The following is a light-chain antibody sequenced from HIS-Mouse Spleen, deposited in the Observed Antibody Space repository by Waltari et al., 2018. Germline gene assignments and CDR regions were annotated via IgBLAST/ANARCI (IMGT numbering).Light chain of an antibody. CDR3: AAWDDSLNGYV. CDR1: SSNIGSNT. Sequence: QSVLTQPPSASGTPGQRVTISWSGSSSNIGSNTVNCYQQLPGTAPKLLIYSNNQRPSGVPDRFSGSKSGTSASLAISGLQSEDEADYYCAAWDDSLNGYVFGTGTKVTVL. V-gene: IGLV1-44*01. CDR2: SNN. J-gene: IGLJ1*01.